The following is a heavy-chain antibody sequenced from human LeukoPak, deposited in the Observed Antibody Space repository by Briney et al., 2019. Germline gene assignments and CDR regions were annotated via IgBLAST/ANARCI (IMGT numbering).Heavy chain of an antibody. Sequence: ETLSLTCTVSGGSISSYYWSWIRQPPGKGLEWIGYIYYSGSTNYNPSLKSRVTISVDTSKNQFSLKLSSVTAADTAVYYCARDNWNYGSSMDVWGQGTTVTVSS. D-gene: IGHD1-7*01. V-gene: IGHV4-59*01. CDR1: GGSISSYY. J-gene: IGHJ6*02. CDR2: IYYSGST. CDR3: ARDNWNYGSSMDV.